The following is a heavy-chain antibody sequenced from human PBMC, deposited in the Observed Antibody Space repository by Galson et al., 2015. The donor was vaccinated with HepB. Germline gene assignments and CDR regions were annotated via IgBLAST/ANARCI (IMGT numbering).Heavy chain of an antibody. CDR2: IYPGDSDT. D-gene: IGHD3-16*02. J-gene: IGHJ4*02. V-gene: IGHV5-51*01. CDR3: ASSPRQYYDYIWGRYQFDY. CDR1: GYSFTSYW. Sequence: QSGAEVKKPGESLKISCKGSGYSFTSYWIGWVRQMPGKGLEWMGIIYPGDSDTRYSPSFQGQVTISADKSISTAYLQWSSLKASDTAMYYCASSPRQYYDYIWGRYQFDYWGQGTLVTVSS.